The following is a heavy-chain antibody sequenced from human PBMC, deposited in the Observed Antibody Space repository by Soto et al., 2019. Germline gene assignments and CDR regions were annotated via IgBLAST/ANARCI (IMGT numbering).Heavy chain of an antibody. Sequence: GSLRLSCAASGFTFSNAWMSWVRQAPGKGLEWVGRIKSKTDGGTTDYAAPVKGGFTISRDDSKNTLYLQMNSLKTEDTAVYYCTTVMSIFGVVIPWGQGTLVTVSS. CDR1: GFTFSNAW. V-gene: IGHV3-15*01. D-gene: IGHD3-3*01. J-gene: IGHJ5*02. CDR3: TTVMSIFGVVIP. CDR2: IKSKTDGGTT.